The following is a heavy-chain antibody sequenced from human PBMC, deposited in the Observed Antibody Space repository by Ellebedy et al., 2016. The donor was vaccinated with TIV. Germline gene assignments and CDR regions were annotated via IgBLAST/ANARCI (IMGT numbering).Heavy chain of an antibody. V-gene: IGHV1-18*01. D-gene: IGHD6-13*01. CDR1: GYTSRNYV. CDR2: ISSYNGDT. Sequence: AASVKVSCKTSGYTSRNYVISWVRQAPGQGLEWMGWISSYNGDTNYAPNLQGRVTMTTDTFTNTAYMELRSLRSDDTAVYYCARDRGGSTWFFEYWGQGTLVAVSS. CDR3: ARDRGGSTWFFEY. J-gene: IGHJ4*02.